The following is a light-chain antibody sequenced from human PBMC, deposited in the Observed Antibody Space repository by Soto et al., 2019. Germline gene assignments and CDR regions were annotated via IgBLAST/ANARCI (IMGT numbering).Light chain of an antibody. CDR3: SSYTSSSTLYV. V-gene: IGLV2-14*01. J-gene: IGLJ1*01. CDR1: SSDVGGYNY. Sequence: QSVLTQPASVSGSPGQSITISCTGTSSDVGGYNYVSWYQQHPGQAPKLMLYDVSNRPSGVANRFSGSNSGNTASLTISGLQPEAAADYYCSSYTSSSTLYVFGTGTKLTVL. CDR2: DVS.